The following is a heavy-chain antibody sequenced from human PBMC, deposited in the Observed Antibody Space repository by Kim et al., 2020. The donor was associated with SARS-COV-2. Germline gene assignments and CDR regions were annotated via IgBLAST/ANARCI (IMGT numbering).Heavy chain of an antibody. CDR2: IRSKAYGGTT. Sequence: GGSLRLSCTASGFTFGDYSMSWFRQAPGKGLEWVGFIRSKAYGGTTEYAASVKGRFTISRDDSKSIAYLQMNSLKTEDTAVYYCTRRGWGSSYGYYFDYWGQGTLVTVSS. V-gene: IGHV3-49*03. CDR1: GFTFGDYS. J-gene: IGHJ4*01. CDR3: TRRGWGSSYGYYFDY. D-gene: IGHD5-18*01.